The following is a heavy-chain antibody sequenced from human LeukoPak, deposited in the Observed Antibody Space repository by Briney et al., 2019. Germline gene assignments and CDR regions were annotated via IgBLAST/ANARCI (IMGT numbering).Heavy chain of an antibody. Sequence: GASVKVSCKASGYSFTSHDINWVRQATGQGLEWMGWMNPNSGNTGYAQKFQGRVTITRNTSISTAYMELSSLRSEDTAVYYCARAVTIFGVVIPWGNFDYWGQGTLVTVSS. J-gene: IGHJ4*02. V-gene: IGHV1-8*01. CDR1: GYSFTSHD. D-gene: IGHD3-3*01. CDR2: MNPNSGNT. CDR3: ARAVTIFGVVIPWGNFDY.